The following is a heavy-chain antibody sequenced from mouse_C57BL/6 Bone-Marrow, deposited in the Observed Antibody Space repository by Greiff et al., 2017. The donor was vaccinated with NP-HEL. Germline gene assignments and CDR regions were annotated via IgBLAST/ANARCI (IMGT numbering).Heavy chain of an antibody. D-gene: IGHD3-2*02. CDR2: INPSTGGT. Sequence: EVQLQQSGPELVKPGASVKISCKASGCSFTGYYMNWVKQSPEKSLEWIGEINPSTGGTTYNQKFKAKATLTVDKSSSTAYMQLKSLTSEDSAVYYCARGRQLRPFAYWGQGTLVTVSA. CDR1: GCSFTGYY. CDR3: ARGRQLRPFAY. V-gene: IGHV1-42*01. J-gene: IGHJ3*01.